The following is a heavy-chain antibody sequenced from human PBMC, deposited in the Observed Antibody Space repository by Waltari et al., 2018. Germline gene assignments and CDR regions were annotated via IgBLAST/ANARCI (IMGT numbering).Heavy chain of an antibody. CDR1: GGSISSGGYY. D-gene: IGHD3-3*01. Sequence: QVQLQESGPGLVKPSQTLSLTCTVSGGSISSGGYYWSWIRQHPGTGLEWIGYIYYSGGTYYKPSRKSRVTISVDTSKNQFSLKLSSVTAADTAVYYCARVRALTLKYFDLWGRGTLVTVSS. CDR2: IYYSGGT. CDR3: ARVRALTLKYFDL. V-gene: IGHV4-31*03. J-gene: IGHJ2*01.